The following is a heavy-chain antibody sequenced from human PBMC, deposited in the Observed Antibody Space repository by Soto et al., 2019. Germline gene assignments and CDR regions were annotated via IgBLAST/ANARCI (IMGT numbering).Heavy chain of an antibody. V-gene: IGHV3-9*01. Sequence: EVQLVESGGGLVQPGRSLRLSCAASGFTFDDHAMHWVRQPPGKGLEWVSGINWSSSGIAYADSVKGRFTISRDNAKNSLYFLMNSLRTEDTAFYYCARDQRGGSFLLAFDIWGQGTMVSVSS. CDR1: GFTFDDHA. CDR2: INWSSSGI. D-gene: IGHD2-15*01. J-gene: IGHJ3*02. CDR3: ARDQRGGSFLLAFDI.